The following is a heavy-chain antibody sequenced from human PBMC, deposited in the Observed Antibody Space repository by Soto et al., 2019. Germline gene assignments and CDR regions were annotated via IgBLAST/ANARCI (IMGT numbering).Heavy chain of an antibody. Sequence: WTWIRQHPGKGLEWIGYIYYSGTTYYNPSLKSRVTISVETSKNQFSLKLSSVTAADTAVYYCARATLVGANFDAFDIWGRGTMVTASS. V-gene: IGHV4-31*02. CDR2: IYYSGTT. J-gene: IGHJ3*02. D-gene: IGHD1-26*01. CDR3: ARATLVGANFDAFDI.